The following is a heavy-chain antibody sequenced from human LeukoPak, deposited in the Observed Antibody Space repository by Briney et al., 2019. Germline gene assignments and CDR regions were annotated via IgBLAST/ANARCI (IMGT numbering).Heavy chain of an antibody. D-gene: IGHD1-14*01. CDR1: GFTFSSYA. CDR3: ARDPVTKPPDY. Sequence: PGGSLRLSCAASGFTFSSYAMSWVRQAPGKGLEWVSRINSDGSSTSYADSVKGRFTISRDNAKNTLYLQMNSLRAEDTAVYYCARDPVTKPPDYWGQGTLVTVSS. J-gene: IGHJ4*02. CDR2: INSDGSST. V-gene: IGHV3-74*01.